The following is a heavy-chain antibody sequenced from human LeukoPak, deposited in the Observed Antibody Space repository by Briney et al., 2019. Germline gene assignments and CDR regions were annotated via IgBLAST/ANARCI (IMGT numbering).Heavy chain of an antibody. J-gene: IGHJ4*02. V-gene: IGHV3-23*01. CDR3: AKGHEAVAHYYFDY. CDR1: GFTFSSYS. Sequence: PGGSLRLSCAASGFTFSSYSMNWVRQAPGKGLEWVSGISGSGSTTYYADSVRGRFTISRDNSKNTLYLQMNSLRAEDTAMYYCAKGHEAVAHYYFDYWGQGTLVTVSS. D-gene: IGHD6-19*01. CDR2: ISGSGSTT.